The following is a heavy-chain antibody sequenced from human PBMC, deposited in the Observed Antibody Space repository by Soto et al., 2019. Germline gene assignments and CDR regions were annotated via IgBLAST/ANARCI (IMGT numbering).Heavy chain of an antibody. CDR2: ISWNSGSI. J-gene: IGHJ4*02. CDR1: GFTFDDYA. CDR3: AKSYDSSGYHFDY. V-gene: IGHV3-9*01. Sequence: GGSLRLSCAASGFTFDDYAMHRVRQAPGKGLEWVSGISWNSGSIGYADSVKGRFTISRDNAKNSLYLQMNSLRAEDTALYYCAKSYDSSGYHFDYWGQGTLVTVSS. D-gene: IGHD3-22*01.